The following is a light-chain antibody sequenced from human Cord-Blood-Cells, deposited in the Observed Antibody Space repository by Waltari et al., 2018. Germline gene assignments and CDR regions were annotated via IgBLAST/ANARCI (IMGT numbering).Light chain of an antibody. CDR2: KAS. CDR3: QQYNSYSRT. J-gene: IGKJ1*01. CDR1: QSISSW. Sequence: DIQMTQSPSTLSASVGDRVTITCRASQSISSWLAWYQQKPGKAPKLLIYKASSVESGVPSRFSGSGSVTEFTLTIISLHPYDFATYYCQQYNSYSRTFGQGTKVEIK. V-gene: IGKV1-5*03.